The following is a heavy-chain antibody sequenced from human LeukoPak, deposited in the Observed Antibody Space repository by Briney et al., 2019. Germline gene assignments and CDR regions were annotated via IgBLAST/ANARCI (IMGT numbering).Heavy chain of an antibody. V-gene: IGHV3-23*01. CDR1: GFTFSSYA. J-gene: IGHJ4*02. CDR2: ISGSGGST. CDR3: ARVVDYYDSSGYPDY. D-gene: IGHD3-22*01. Sequence: GGSLRLSCAASGFTFSSYAMSWVRQAPGKGLEWVSAISGSGGSTYYADSVKGRFTISRDNSKNTLYLQMNSLRAEDTAVYYCARVVDYYDSSGYPDYWGQGTLVTVSS.